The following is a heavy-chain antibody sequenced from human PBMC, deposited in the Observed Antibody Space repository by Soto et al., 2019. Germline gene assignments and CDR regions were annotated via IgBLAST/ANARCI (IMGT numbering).Heavy chain of an antibody. Sequence: GGSLRLSCAASGFTFSSYSMNWVRQAPGKGLEWVSYISSSSSTIYYADSVKGRFTISRDNAKNSLYLQMNSLRDEDTAVYYCARDPPSSNDDSSGYYPEYFQHWGQGTLVTVSS. J-gene: IGHJ1*01. V-gene: IGHV3-48*02. CDR1: GFTFSSYS. CDR3: ARDPPSSNDDSSGYYPEYFQH. D-gene: IGHD3-22*01. CDR2: ISSSSSTI.